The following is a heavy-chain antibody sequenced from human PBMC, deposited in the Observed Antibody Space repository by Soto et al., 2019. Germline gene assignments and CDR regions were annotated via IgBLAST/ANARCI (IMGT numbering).Heavy chain of an antibody. CDR3: ASTIFGDGMDV. D-gene: IGHD3-3*01. V-gene: IGHV4-34*01. Sequence: SETLSHPCAVYGGSFRGYYWSWIRQPPGKGLEWIGEINHSGSTNYNPSLKSRVTISVDTSKNQFSLKLRSVTAAHTAVYYCASTIFGDGMDVWGQGTTVNVSS. J-gene: IGHJ6*02. CDR2: INHSGST. CDR1: GGSFRGYY.